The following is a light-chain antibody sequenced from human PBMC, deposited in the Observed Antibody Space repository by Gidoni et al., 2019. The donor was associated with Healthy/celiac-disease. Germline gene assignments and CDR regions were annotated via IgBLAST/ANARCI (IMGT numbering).Light chain of an antibody. J-gene: IGLJ2*01. CDR2: EFS. CDR1: SSDVGGYNY. Sequence: QSALTQPPSASGSPGQSVTISCTGTSSDVGGYNYVSWYQQHPGKAPKLMIYEFSKRPSGVPDRFSGSKSGNTASLTVSGLQAEDDADYYCSSYAGSNSPVVFGGGTKLTVL. CDR3: SSYAGSNSPVV. V-gene: IGLV2-8*01.